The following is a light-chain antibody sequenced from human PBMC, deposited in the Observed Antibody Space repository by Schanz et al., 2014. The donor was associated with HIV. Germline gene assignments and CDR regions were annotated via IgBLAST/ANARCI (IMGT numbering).Light chain of an antibody. J-gene: IGLJ3*02. CDR2: DVD. CDR3: AGWHDSLNVWV. Sequence: QSALTQPASVSGSPGQSITISCAGTGRGIAAYKYLPRYQQHPGQAPKLIIFDVDNRPSGVSNRFSGSKSGSTASLTVSGLQSEDEADYYCAGWHDSLNVWVFGGGTKLTVL. CDR1: GRGIAAYKY. V-gene: IGLV2-14*03.